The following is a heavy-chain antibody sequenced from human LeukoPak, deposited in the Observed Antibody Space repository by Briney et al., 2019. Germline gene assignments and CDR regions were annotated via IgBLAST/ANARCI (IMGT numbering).Heavy chain of an antibody. V-gene: IGHV3-48*04. Sequence: GGCLRLFCAPYGFTFSSYSMSWVSQDPGKGLESVSFISRSSSTIYYADSVKGRFTISRDNAKNPQYLQMNSLRAEDTAVYYCARDRGGIYSAIDYWGQGTLVTVSS. CDR3: ARDRGGIYSAIDY. J-gene: IGHJ4*02. CDR2: ISRSSSTI. CDR1: GFTFSSYS. D-gene: IGHD1-26*01.